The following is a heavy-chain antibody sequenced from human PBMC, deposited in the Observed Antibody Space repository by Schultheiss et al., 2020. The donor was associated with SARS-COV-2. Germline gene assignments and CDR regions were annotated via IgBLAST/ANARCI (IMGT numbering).Heavy chain of an antibody. CDR2: IYSSGST. V-gene: IGHV4-61*09. Sequence: SETLSLTCTVSGGSISSGSYYWSWIRQPAGKGLEWIGHIYSSGSTNYNPSLNSRVTISGDTSKNQFSLKLSSVTAADTAVYYCARGRYGGGAHWGQGTLVTVSS. J-gene: IGHJ4*02. CDR1: GGSISSGSYY. CDR3: ARGRYGGGAH. D-gene: IGHD1-26*01.